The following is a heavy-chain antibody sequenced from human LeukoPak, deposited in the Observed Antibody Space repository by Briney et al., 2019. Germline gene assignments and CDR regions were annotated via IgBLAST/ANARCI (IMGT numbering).Heavy chain of an antibody. CDR2: IYYTGNT. CDR1: GGSISSYY. Sequence: PSETLSLTCTASGGSISSYYWSWIRQPPGKGLEWIGYIYYTGNTNYNPSLTSRVNISVDTSKNQFSLNLSSVTAADTAVYYCARWGSIAVARFDYWGQGTLVTVSS. V-gene: IGHV4-59*01. CDR3: ARWGSIAVARFDY. J-gene: IGHJ4*02. D-gene: IGHD6-6*01.